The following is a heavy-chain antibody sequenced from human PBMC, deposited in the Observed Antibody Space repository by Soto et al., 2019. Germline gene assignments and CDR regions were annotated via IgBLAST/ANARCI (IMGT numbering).Heavy chain of an antibody. V-gene: IGHV3-7*01. Sequence: EVQLVESGGGLVQPGGSLRLSCAASGFTFSSYWMSWVRQAPGKGLEWVANIKQDGSEKYYVDSVKGRFTFSRDNAKNSLYLQMNSLRAEDTAVYYCARDSPDYYDSSGYYYYYGMDVWGQGTTVTVSS. CDR1: GFTFSSYW. CDR3: ARDSPDYYDSSGYYYYYGMDV. D-gene: IGHD3-22*01. CDR2: IKQDGSEK. J-gene: IGHJ6*02.